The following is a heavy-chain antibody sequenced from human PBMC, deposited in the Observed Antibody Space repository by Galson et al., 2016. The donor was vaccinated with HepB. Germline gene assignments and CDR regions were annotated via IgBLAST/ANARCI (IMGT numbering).Heavy chain of an antibody. CDR3: AGGTAGHHFNV. CDR1: GFSISSYA. J-gene: IGHJ4*02. CDR2: INVNGETT. Sequence: SLRLSCAASGFSISSYAMRWVRQAPGKGLEWVSSINVNGETTYYADSVKGRFTISRDNSKNTLYLQMSSLRVEDAAIYFCAGGTAGHHFNVWGQGSLVIVSS. D-gene: IGHD1-26*01. V-gene: IGHV3-23*01.